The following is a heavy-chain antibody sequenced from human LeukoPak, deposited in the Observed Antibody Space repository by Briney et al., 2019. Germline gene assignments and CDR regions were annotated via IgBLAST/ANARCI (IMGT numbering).Heavy chain of an antibody. J-gene: IGHJ4*02. CDR3: ARGRRGGYYYGSGSQAYYFDY. CDR1: GGSFSGYY. CDR2: INHSGST. D-gene: IGHD3-10*01. Sequence: SETLSLTCAVYGGSFSGYYWSWIRQPPGKGLEWIGEINHSGSTNYNPSPKSRVTISVDTSKNQFSLKLSSVTAADTAVYYCARGRRGGYYYGSGSQAYYFDYWGQGTLVTVSS. V-gene: IGHV4-34*01.